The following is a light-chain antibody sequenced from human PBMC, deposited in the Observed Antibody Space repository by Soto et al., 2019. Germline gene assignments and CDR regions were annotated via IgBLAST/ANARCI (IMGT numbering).Light chain of an antibody. CDR3: QYLNSFPLT. J-gene: IGKJ4*01. Sequence: DIQVTQSPSSLSASVGDRVTITCRASQRISTYLNWYQQKPGKAPKLLIYAASTLQSGVPSRFSGSGSGTDFTLTINSLQPEDFATYYCQYLNSFPLTFGGGTKVELK. CDR1: QRISTY. V-gene: IGKV1-39*01. CDR2: AAS.